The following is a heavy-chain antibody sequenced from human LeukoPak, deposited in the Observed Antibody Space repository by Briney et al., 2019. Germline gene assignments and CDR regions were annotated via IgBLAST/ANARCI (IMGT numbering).Heavy chain of an antibody. CDR2: ISSSSSTI. Sequence: PGGSLRLSCAASGFTFSSYSMTWVRQAPGKGLEWVSYISSSSSTIYYADSVKGRFTISRDNAKNSLYLQMNSLRAEDTAVYYCARDADYYDSSGYYDYWGQGTLVTVSS. V-gene: IGHV3-48*01. CDR1: GFTFSSYS. D-gene: IGHD3-22*01. J-gene: IGHJ4*02. CDR3: ARDADYYDSSGYYDY.